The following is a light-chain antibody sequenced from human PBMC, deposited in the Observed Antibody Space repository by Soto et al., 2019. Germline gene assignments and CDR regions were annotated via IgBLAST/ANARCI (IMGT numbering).Light chain of an antibody. CDR3: QQYYDPPRT. CDR1: QSVLYSSNNKNY. J-gene: IGKJ2*01. CDR2: WAS. V-gene: IGKV4-1*01. Sequence: DIVMTQSPDYLAVSLGERATINCKSSQSVLYSSNNKNYLAWYQQKPGQSPKLLIYWASTRESGVPDRFSGSGSGTDFTLTISSLQAEDVAVYYCQQYYDPPRTFGQGTKLEIK.